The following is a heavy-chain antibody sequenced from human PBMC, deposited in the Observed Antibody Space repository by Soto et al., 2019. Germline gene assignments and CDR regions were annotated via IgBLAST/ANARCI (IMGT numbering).Heavy chain of an antibody. CDR3: ARDDAYYNILTAFYFDY. V-gene: IGHV3-53*01. Sequence: PGGSLSLSCAASGFTVSTNYMSWVRQAPGKGLEWVSFIVGSGGTTHYADSVKCRFTISRDNSKNTLYLEMNSLRAEDTAVYYCARDDAYYNILTAFYFDYWGQGTLVTVAS. CDR2: IVGSGGTT. J-gene: IGHJ4*02. D-gene: IGHD3-9*01. CDR1: GFTVSTNY.